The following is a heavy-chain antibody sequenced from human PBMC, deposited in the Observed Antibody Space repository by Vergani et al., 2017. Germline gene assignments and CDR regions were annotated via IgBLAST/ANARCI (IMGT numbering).Heavy chain of an antibody. CDR2: IYHSGST. J-gene: IGHJ6*03. D-gene: IGHD5-18*01. Sequence: QVQLQESGPGLVKPSQTLSLTCTVSGGSIRSGGYYWSWIRQHPGKGLEWIGYIYHSGSTYYNPSLKSRVTISVDRSKNQFSLKLSSVTAADTAVYYCASGYSYGYYYYMDVWGKGTTVTVSS. CDR3: ASGYSYGYYYYMDV. V-gene: IGHV4-31*03. CDR1: GGSIRSGGYY.